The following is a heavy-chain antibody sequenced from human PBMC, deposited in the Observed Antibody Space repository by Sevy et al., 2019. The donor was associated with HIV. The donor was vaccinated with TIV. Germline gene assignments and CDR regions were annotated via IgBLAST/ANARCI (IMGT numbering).Heavy chain of an antibody. CDR3: ARPALNYYDSNGYGFNL. D-gene: IGHD3-22*01. CDR2: IYPDDSDT. Sequence: GESLKISCKGSGYTFNTYWIAWVRQMPGKGLEWMGIIYPDDSDTRYSPSFQGHVTISADKSTDTAYLQWSSPKASDTAMYYCARPALNYYDSNGYGFNLWGQGTMVTVSS. V-gene: IGHV5-51*01. J-gene: IGHJ3*01. CDR1: GYTFNTYW.